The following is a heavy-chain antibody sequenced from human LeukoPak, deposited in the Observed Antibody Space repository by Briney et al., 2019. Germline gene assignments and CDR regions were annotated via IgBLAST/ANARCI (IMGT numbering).Heavy chain of an antibody. Sequence: GASVKVSCKASGYTFTNYAISWVRQAPGQGLEWMGGIIPIFGTANYAQKFQGRVTITADESTSTAYMELSSLRSEDTAVYYCASIINSGYDWRTDAFDIWGQGTMVTVSS. CDR2: IIPIFGTA. J-gene: IGHJ3*02. V-gene: IGHV1-69*13. CDR1: GYTFTNYA. D-gene: IGHD5-12*01. CDR3: ASIINSGYDWRTDAFDI.